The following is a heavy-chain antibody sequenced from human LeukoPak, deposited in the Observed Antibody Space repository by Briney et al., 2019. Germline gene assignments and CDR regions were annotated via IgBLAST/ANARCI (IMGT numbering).Heavy chain of an antibody. V-gene: IGHV1-2*02. D-gene: IGHD1-7*01. CDR3: ALYNWNFGGWFDP. J-gene: IGHJ5*02. CDR2: INPNSGGT. Sequence: ASVKVSCKASGYTFTGYYMHWVRQAPGQGLEWTGWINPNSGGTNYAQKFQGRVTMTRDTSISTAYMELSRLRSDDTAVYYCALYNWNFGGWFDPWGQGTLVTVSS. CDR1: GYTFTGYY.